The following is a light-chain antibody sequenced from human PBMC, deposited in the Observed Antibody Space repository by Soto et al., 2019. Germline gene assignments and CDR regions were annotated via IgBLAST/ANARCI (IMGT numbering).Light chain of an antibody. CDR1: QGIINY. V-gene: IGKV1-27*01. CDR2: AAS. CDR3: QKYNSAPQT. Sequence: DIQMTQSPSSLSASVGDRVTITCRARQGIINYLAWYQQKPGKVPKVLIYAASTLQSGVPSRFSGSGSETDFTLTISSLQPEDVATYYCQKYNSAPQTFGQGTKVDIK. J-gene: IGKJ1*01.